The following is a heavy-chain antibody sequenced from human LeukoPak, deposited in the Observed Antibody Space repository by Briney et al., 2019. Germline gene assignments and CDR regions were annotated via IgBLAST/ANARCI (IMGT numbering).Heavy chain of an antibody. CDR2: SSGSGGST. D-gene: IGHD6-19*01. V-gene: IGHV3-23*01. CDR1: GFTFSSYA. J-gene: IGHJ4*02. Sequence: GGSLRLSCAASGFTFSSYAMSWVRQAPGKEREGVAASSGSGGSTYYADSVKGRFTISRDNSKNTLYLQMNSLRAEATAVYYCAKDQWLVRGFVYWGQGTLVTVSS. CDR3: AKDQWLVRGFVY.